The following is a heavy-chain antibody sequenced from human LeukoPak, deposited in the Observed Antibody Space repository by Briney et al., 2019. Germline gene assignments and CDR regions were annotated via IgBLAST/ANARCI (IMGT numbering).Heavy chain of an antibody. D-gene: IGHD6-13*01. V-gene: IGHV3-74*01. CDR2: INNNGRNR. CDR1: GFTFSNYW. Sequence: GGSLRLSCAASGFTFSNYWMNWVRQAQGKGLVWVSRINNNGRNRHYADSVKGRFTISRDNAKNMMYLQMNSLRAEDTAVYYCASASSHRIAAGGDYWGHGTLVPVFS. J-gene: IGHJ4*01. CDR3: ASASSHRIAAGGDY.